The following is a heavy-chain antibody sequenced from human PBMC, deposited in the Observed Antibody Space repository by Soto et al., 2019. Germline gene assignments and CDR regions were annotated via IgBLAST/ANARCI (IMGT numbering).Heavy chain of an antibody. V-gene: IGHV4-30-2*01. CDR3: ASRYSSKGGFDY. CDR2: IYHSGST. Sequence: SETLSLTCAVSGGSISSGGYSWSWIRQPPGKGLEWIGYIYHSGSTYYNPSLKSRVTISVDRSKNQFSLKLSSVTAADTAVYYCASRYSSKGGFDYWGQGTLVTV. D-gene: IGHD6-19*01. J-gene: IGHJ4*02. CDR1: GGSISSGGYS.